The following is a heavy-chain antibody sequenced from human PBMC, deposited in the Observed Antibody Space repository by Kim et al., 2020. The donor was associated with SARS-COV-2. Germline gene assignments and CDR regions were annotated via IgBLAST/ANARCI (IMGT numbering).Heavy chain of an antibody. CDR2: ISGGGANT. CDR1: GFTFSSYA. CDR3: AKDASSITMIVVGPAN. Sequence: GGSLRLSCAASGFTFSSYAMSWVRQAPGEGLEWVSSISGGGANTYYADSVKGRFTISRDNSNNTLYLQMNSLRAEDTAVYYCAKDASSITMIVVGPANWGQGTLVTVSS. V-gene: IGHV3-23*01. J-gene: IGHJ4*02. D-gene: IGHD3-22*01.